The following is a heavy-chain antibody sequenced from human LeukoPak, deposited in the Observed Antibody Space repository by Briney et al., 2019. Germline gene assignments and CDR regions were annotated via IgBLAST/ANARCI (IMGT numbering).Heavy chain of an antibody. CDR3: AKDPHSFLSPVVVDFDQ. J-gene: IGHJ4*02. V-gene: IGHV3-23*01. CDR1: GFTFADYA. CDR2: IRARAGST. D-gene: IGHD2-15*01. Sequence: GGSLRLSCAASGFTFADYAMNWLRQAPGKGLEWVSAIRARAGSTYYGDSVKGRFAVSRDNSKNTLYLQMNSLRAEDTAVYYCAKDPHSFLSPVVVDFDQWGQGTLVIVSS.